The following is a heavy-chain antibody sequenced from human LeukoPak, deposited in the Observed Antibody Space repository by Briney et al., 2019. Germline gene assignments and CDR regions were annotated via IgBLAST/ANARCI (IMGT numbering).Heavy chain of an antibody. V-gene: IGHV1-18*01. D-gene: IGHD2-15*01. J-gene: IGHJ4*02. CDR3: ARSGCSAGTCHSQTVKFDY. Sequence: GASVKVSCKASGYSFTNFGITWVRQAPGQGLEWMGWISAYNGNTDYAQNFQGRVTVTADTSTSTAYMELRGLRSDDTAVYYCARSGCSAGTCHSQTVKFDYWGQGTLVTVSS. CDR1: GYSFTNFG. CDR2: ISAYNGNT.